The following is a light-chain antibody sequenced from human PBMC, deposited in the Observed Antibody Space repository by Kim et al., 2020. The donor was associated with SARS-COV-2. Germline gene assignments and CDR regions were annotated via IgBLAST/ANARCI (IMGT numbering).Light chain of an antibody. CDR3: AAWDDSLNGWV. CDR2: SNN. Sequence: ELTQPPSASWTPGQRVTISCSGSSSNIGSNTVNWYQQLPGTAPKLLIYSNNQRPSGVPDRFSGSKSGTSASLAISGLQSEDEADYYCAAWDDSLNGWVFGGGTKVTVL. V-gene: IGLV1-44*01. J-gene: IGLJ3*02. CDR1: SSNIGSNT.